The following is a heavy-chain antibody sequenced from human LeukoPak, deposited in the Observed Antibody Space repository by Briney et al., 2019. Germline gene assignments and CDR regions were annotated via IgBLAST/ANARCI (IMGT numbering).Heavy chain of an antibody. V-gene: IGHV1-18*01. D-gene: IGHD6-13*01. Sequence: AASVKVSCKASGYTFTSYGISWVRQAPGQGLEWMGWISAYNGNTNYAQKLQGRVTMTTDPSTSTAYMELRSLRSDDTAVYYCASTMRGSSSWYRFEGDYYGMDVWGQGTTVTVSS. CDR1: GYTFTSYG. CDR3: ASTMRGSSSWYRFEGDYYGMDV. CDR2: ISAYNGNT. J-gene: IGHJ6*02.